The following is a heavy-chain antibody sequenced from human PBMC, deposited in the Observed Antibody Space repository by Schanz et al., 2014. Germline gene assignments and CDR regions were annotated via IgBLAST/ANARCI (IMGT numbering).Heavy chain of an antibody. CDR2: ISTSGTYM. D-gene: IGHD5-18*01. CDR3: VRVSFADPRLYRGMDRDIDD. Sequence: EVQLVESGGGLVQPGGSLRLSCAASGFTFSSYAMSWVRQAPGRGLEWVSSISTSGTYMYIADSLKGRLTISRDDAKKSMYLQMNNLRAEDAAVYYCVRVSFADPRLYRGMDRDIDDWGQGTLVTVSS. CDR1: GFTFSSYA. J-gene: IGHJ4*01. V-gene: IGHV3-21*01.